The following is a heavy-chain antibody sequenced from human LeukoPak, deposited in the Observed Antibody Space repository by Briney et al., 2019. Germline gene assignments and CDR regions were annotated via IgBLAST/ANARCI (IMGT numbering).Heavy chain of an antibody. D-gene: IGHD4-17*01. CDR1: GGSISSYY. J-gene: IGHJ5*02. CDR2: IYYSGGT. CDR3: ARLDDYGEP. V-gene: IGHV4-59*08. Sequence: SETLSLTCTLSGGSISSYYWNWIRQPPGKALEWIGYIYYSGGTDYNPSLKSRVTISVDTSKNQFSLKLSSVTAADTAVYYCARLDDYGEPWGQGTLVTVSS.